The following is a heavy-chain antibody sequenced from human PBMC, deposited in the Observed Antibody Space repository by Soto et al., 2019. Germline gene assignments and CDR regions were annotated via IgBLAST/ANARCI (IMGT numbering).Heavy chain of an antibody. V-gene: IGHV1-24*01. CDR1: GYSLTELS. Sequence: ASVKVSCKVSGYSLTELSMHWVRQAPGKGLEWMGGFDPEDGETIYAQKFQGRVTMTEDTSTDTAYMELSSLRTEDTAVYYCATDPFYYDDTTGYYNMGVWGQGTTVTVSS. J-gene: IGHJ6*02. CDR3: ATDPFYYDDTTGYYNMGV. CDR2: FDPEDGET. D-gene: IGHD3-22*01.